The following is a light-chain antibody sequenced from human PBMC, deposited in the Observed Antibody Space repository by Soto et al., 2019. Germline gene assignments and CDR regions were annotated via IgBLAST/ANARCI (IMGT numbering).Light chain of an antibody. V-gene: IGKV3-20*01. Sequence: EIVVTQSPGTLSLSPGERATLSCRASQSVSSSYSAWYQQKPGQAPRLLIYGASNRATGIPDRFSGSGSGTDFTLTISRLEPEDSAVYYCQQHVTSVWTFGQGTRVEIK. J-gene: IGKJ1*01. CDR2: GAS. CDR3: QQHVTSVWT. CDR1: QSVSSSY.